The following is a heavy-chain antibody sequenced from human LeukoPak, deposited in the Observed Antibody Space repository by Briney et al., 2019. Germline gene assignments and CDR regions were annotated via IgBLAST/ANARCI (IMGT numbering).Heavy chain of an antibody. CDR3: ARPTNSYYYDSSGPHWGDAFDI. CDR2: INPNSGGT. J-gene: IGHJ3*02. Sequence: ASVKVSCKASGYTFTGYYMNWVRQAPGQGLEWMGWINPNSGGTNYAQKFQGRVTMTRDTSISTAYMELSSLRSEDTAVYYCARPTNSYYYDSSGPHWGDAFDIWGQGTMVTVSS. V-gene: IGHV1-2*02. D-gene: IGHD3-22*01. CDR1: GYTFTGYY.